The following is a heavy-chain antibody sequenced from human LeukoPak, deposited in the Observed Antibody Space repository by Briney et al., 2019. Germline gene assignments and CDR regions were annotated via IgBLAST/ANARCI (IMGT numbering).Heavy chain of an antibody. J-gene: IGHJ6*02. CDR1: GGSFSSYA. Sequence: GASVKVSCKASGGSFSSYAISWVRQAPGQGLEWMGGIIPIFGTANYAQKFQGRVTITADESTNTAYMELSSLRSEDTAVYYCARAELYYYDSSGYPHYYGMDVWGQGTAVTVSS. V-gene: IGHV1-69*13. D-gene: IGHD3-22*01. CDR3: ARAELYYYDSSGYPHYYGMDV. CDR2: IIPIFGTA.